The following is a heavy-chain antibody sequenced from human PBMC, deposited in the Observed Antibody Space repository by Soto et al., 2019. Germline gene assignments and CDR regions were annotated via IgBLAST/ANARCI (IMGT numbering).Heavy chain of an antibody. CDR2: ISHDVSNK. D-gene: IGHD5-18*01. CDR3: ATNSYGYVSTYYFDY. Sequence: QVQLVESGGGVVQPGRSLRLSCAASGFTFSSYGIHWVRQAPGKGLEWVAVISHDVSNKYYADSVKGRFTISRDNSKNPLHLQMNSLRAEDTAVYYCATNSYGYVSTYYFDYWGQGTLVTVSS. J-gene: IGHJ4*02. CDR1: GFTFSSYG. V-gene: IGHV3-30*03.